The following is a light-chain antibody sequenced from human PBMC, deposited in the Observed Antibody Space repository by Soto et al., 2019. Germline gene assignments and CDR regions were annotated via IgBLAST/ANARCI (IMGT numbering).Light chain of an antibody. J-gene: IGKJ1*01. CDR2: AAS. CDR3: QQYYSYSWT. V-gene: IGKV1-8*01. CDR1: QGISSY. Sequence: IQVTQSPSSFSASTGDRVTITCRASQGISSYLAWYQQKPGKAPKLLIYAASTLQSGVPSRFSGSGSGTDFTLTINCLQSEDFATYYCQQYYSYSWTFGQGTKVDIK.